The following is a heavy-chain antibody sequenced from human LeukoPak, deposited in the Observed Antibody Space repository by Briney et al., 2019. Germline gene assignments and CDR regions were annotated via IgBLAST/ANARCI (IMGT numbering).Heavy chain of an antibody. J-gene: IGHJ4*02. CDR2: ISSSSSYV. D-gene: IGHD6-13*01. CDR3: ARGQRYSSSWYVGY. CDR1: GSTFSSYS. V-gene: IGHV3-21*01. Sequence: PGGSLRLSCAASGSTFSSYSMNWVRQAPGKGLEWVSSISSSSSYVYYADSVKGRFTISRDNAKNSLYLQMNSLRAEDTAVYYCARGQRYSSSWYVGYWGQGTLVTVSS.